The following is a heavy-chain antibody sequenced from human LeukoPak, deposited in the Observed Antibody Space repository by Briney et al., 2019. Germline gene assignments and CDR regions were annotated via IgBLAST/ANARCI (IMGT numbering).Heavy chain of an antibody. CDR2: IYTSGST. V-gene: IGHV4-4*07. CDR1: GGSISSYY. Sequence: SETLSLTCTVSGGSISSYYWSWIRQPPGKGLEWIGRIYTSGSTNYNPSLKSRVTMSVDTSKNQFSLKLSSVTAADTAVYYCARLPVPAAKRSPLKGVPFDYYMDVWGKGTTVTVSS. CDR3: ARLPVPAAKRSPLKGVPFDYYMDV. D-gene: IGHD2-2*01. J-gene: IGHJ6*03.